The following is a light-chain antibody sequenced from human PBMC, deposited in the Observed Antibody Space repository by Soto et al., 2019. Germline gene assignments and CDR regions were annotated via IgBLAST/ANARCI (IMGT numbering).Light chain of an antibody. CDR2: GAS. J-gene: IGKJ1*01. CDR1: QSVSSN. CDR3: QQYNNWWT. Sequence: EIVMTQSPATLSVSPGERATLSCRASQSVSSNLAWYQQTPGQAPRLLIYGASTRATGIPARFSGSGSGTEFTLTISSLQSEDFAVYYCQQYNNWWTVGQGTKVDSK. V-gene: IGKV3-15*01.